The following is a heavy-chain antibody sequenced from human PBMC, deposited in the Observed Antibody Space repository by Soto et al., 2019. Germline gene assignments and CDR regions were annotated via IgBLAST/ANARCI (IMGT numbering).Heavy chain of an antibody. CDR2: ISGSGGST. J-gene: IGHJ4*02. Sequence: TGGSLRLSCAASGFTFSSYAMSWVRQAPGKGLEWVSVISGSGGSTYYADSVKGRFTISRDNSKNTLYLQMNSLRAEDTAVYYCASRSSGWYFDYWGQGTLVTVSS. CDR1: GFTFSSYA. CDR3: ASRSSGWYFDY. D-gene: IGHD6-19*01. V-gene: IGHV3-23*01.